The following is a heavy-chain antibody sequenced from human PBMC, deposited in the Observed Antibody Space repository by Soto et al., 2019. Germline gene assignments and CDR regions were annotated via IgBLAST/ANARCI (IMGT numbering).Heavy chain of an antibody. D-gene: IGHD2-8*02. CDR2: ISYDGSNT. J-gene: IGHJ5*02. Sequence: QVQLVGTGGGVVQPGRALRLSCAASGFTFSTYPMHCVRQAPGKGLEWVAVISYDGSNTYYAESVKGRFTISRDNSKNTLYLRTTSPTAEDTAVYYCARDDSEYCTGTCCYDGLFWFDPWGQGTLVTVSS. CDR3: ARDDSEYCTGTCCYDGLFWFDP. V-gene: IGHV3-30-3*01. CDR1: GFTFSTYP.